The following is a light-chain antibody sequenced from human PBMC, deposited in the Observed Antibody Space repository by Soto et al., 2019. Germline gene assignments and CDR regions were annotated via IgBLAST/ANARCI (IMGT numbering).Light chain of an antibody. J-gene: IGKJ1*01. V-gene: IGKV3-20*01. Sequence: DMVMTQSPGTLSLSPGERATLSCRASQSVSNNYLAWYQQKPGQAPRLLIYGASSRATGIPDRFSGSGSGTDFTLTISRLEPEDFAVYYCQQYVSTPWTFGQGTKVDIK. CDR1: QSVSNNY. CDR2: GAS. CDR3: QQYVSTPWT.